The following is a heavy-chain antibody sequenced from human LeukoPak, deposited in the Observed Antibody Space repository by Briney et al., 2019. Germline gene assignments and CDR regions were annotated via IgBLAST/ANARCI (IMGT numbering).Heavy chain of an antibody. J-gene: IGHJ5*02. CDR2: IHYSGGT. CDR3: ATHVLFEPDNHFYWFVP. Sequence: SETLSLTCSVSGASINSYWWSWIRQPPGRGLEWIAYIHYSGGTNYNPSLKSRVTISLDTSKNQVSLMLTSVTAADTAVYFCATHVLFEPDNHFYWFVPWGQGTQVTVRS. V-gene: IGHV4-59*08. CDR1: GASINSYW. D-gene: IGHD1-14*01.